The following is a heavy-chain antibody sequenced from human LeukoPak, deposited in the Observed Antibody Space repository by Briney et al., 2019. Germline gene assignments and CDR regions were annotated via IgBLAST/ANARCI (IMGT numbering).Heavy chain of an antibody. CDR3: ARGPAYSNYGASYYYDMDV. V-gene: IGHV1-8*03. Sequence: ASVRVSCKASGYTFTNYDINWVRQAAGQGVEWMGWMNANSGNTGYTEKFQGRVTITMDTSITTAYMELTSQRSEDAAVYYCARGPAYSNYGASYYYDMDVWGKGTTVTVSS. J-gene: IGHJ6*03. CDR1: GYTFTNYD. D-gene: IGHD4-11*01. CDR2: MNANSGNT.